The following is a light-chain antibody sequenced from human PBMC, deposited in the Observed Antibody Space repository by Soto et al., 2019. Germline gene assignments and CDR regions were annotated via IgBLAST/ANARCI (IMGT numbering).Light chain of an antibody. V-gene: IGKV3-11*01. CDR2: DAS. Sequence: EIVLTPSPATPSLSPGERATLSCRASQSVSTYLAWYQQKTGQAPRLLIYDASNRATGIPARFSGSGSGTDFTLTISGLEPEDFAVYYCQVRSNWPPSITFGQGTRLE. J-gene: IGKJ5*01. CDR1: QSVSTY. CDR3: QVRSNWPPSIT.